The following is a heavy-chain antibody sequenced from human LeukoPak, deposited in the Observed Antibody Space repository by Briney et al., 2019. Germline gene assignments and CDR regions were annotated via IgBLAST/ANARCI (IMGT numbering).Heavy chain of an antibody. Sequence: SETLSLTCTVSGDSISNNIYFWGWIRQPPGKGLEWLGSIYYSGNTYYNPSLKSRVTISLDMSKNQFYLKLNSVTAADTAVYYCAREGPMVVATMHYWGQGTLVTVSS. CDR1: GDSISNNIYF. D-gene: IGHD5-12*01. V-gene: IGHV4-39*07. CDR2: IYYSGNT. J-gene: IGHJ4*02. CDR3: AREGPMVVATMHY.